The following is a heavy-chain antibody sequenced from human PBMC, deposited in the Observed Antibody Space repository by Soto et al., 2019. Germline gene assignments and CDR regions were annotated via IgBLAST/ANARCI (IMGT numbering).Heavy chain of an antibody. CDR2: ISWNSGSI. V-gene: IGHV3-9*01. D-gene: IGHD3-9*01. CDR3: AKDKSLRYFDWSLDY. J-gene: IGHJ4*02. CDR1: GFTFDAYA. Sequence: GGSLRLSCAASGFTFDAYAMHWVRQAPGKGLEWVSGISWNSGSIGYADSVKGRFTISRDNAKNSLYLQMNSLRAEDTALYYCAKDKSLRYFDWSLDYWGQGTLVTVS.